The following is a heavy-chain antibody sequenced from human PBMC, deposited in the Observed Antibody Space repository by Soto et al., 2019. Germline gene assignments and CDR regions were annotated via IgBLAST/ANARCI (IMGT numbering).Heavy chain of an antibody. CDR1: GYTLTELP. D-gene: IGHD1-26*01. CDR2: FDPEDGET. CDR3: AISGSYYGYLDY. Sequence: ASGKVSCKVSGYTLTELPMHWVRQAPGKGLEWMGGFDPEDGETIYAQKFQGRVTMTEDTSTDTAYMELSSLRSEDTAVYYCAISGSYYGYLDYCGQGTLVTVPS. J-gene: IGHJ4*01. V-gene: IGHV1-24*01.